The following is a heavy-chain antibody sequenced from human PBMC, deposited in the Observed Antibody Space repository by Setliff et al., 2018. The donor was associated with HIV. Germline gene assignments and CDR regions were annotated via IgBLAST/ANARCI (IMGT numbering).Heavy chain of an antibody. V-gene: IGHV2-5*02. CDR3: AHKFDLDYGEYGPLPDVFDI. CDR1: GFSLTSGGLG. J-gene: IGHJ3*02. Sequence: ESGSYAGEPTQTLTLTCTFSGFSLTSGGLGVGWIRQPPGKALEWLALISWDDDKSYNPSLKNRLTITKGTSETQVVLTMTNLDPADTATYYCAHKFDLDYGEYGPLPDVFDIWGQGTLVTVSS. D-gene: IGHD4-17*01. CDR2: ISWDDDK.